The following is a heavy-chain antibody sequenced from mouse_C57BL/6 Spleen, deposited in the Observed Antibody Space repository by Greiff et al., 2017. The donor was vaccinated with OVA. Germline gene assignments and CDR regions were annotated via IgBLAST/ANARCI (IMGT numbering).Heavy chain of an antibody. CDR1: GYSITSGYY. CDR3: ARVDGNYEDY. V-gene: IGHV3-6*01. J-gene: IGHJ2*01. Sequence: EVKLMESGPGLVKPSQSLSLTCSVTGYSITSGYYWNWIRQFPGNKLEWMGYISYDGSNNYNPSLKNRISITRDTSKNQFFLKLNSVTTEDTATYYCARVDGNYEDYWGQGTTLTVSS. CDR2: ISYDGSN. D-gene: IGHD2-1*01.